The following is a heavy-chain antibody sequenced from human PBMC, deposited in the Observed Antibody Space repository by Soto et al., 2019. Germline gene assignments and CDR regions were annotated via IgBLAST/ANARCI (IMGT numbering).Heavy chain of an antibody. D-gene: IGHD4-4*01. Sequence: PSETLSLTCAAYGESLSTYFWSWIRQPPGKGLEWIGEVNYSGGRTIYNPSLESRVTISVSTSRDQFSLQLRSVTAADTAVYYCASGRHYTWTGGGQGTRVTVAS. CDR2: VNYSGGRT. CDR1: GESLSTYF. CDR3: ASGRHYTWTG. J-gene: IGHJ4*02. V-gene: IGHV4-34*01.